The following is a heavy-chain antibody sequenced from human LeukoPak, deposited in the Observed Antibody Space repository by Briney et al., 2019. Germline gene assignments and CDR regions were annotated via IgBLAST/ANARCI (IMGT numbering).Heavy chain of an antibody. CDR3: ARVGDWHYDFWSGYYYYFDY. J-gene: IGHJ4*02. V-gene: IGHV1-18*01. D-gene: IGHD3-3*01. Sequence: ESSVKLSNKASCYTFTSYGISCPQTTHRQLLDLRQRITAYTANTNYAQKLQGRVTMTIDTSTSTAYMELRSVRSDDTAVYYCARVGDWHYDFWSGYYYYFDYWGQGTLVTVCS. CDR1: CYTFTSYG. CDR2: ITAYTANT.